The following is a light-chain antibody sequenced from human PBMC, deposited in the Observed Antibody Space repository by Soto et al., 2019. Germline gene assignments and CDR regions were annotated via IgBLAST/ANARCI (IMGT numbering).Light chain of an antibody. CDR1: ISDIGLYKF. V-gene: IGLV2-14*03. CDR3: TSYTTDIILVF. CDR2: DVS. Sequence: QSALTQPASVSGSPGQSITISCTGTISDIGLYKFVSWYQHHPGKAPKLIIYDVSSRASGISTRFSGSKSGNTASLTISGLQAEDEADYYCTSYTTDIILVFFGGGTKLTVL. J-gene: IGLJ2*01.